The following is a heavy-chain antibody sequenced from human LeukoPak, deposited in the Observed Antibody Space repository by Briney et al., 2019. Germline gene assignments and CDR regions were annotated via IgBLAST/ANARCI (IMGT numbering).Heavy chain of an antibody. CDR3: ARDLGTTGWHTFDY. V-gene: IGHV6-1*01. CDR1: GDSVSSKNGA. D-gene: IGHD6-19*01. J-gene: IGHJ4*02. CDR2: TYCRSKWYN. Sequence: SQTLSLTCAVSGDSVSSKNGAWNWIRQSPSRGLEWLGRTYCRSKWYNDYAESMEGRMTISQDTSKNQYSLYLNSVTPDDTAVYYCARDLGTTGWHTFDYWGQGTLVTVSS.